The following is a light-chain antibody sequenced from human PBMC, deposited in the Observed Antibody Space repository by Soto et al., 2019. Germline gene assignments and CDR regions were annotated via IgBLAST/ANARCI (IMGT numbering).Light chain of an antibody. V-gene: IGKV3-11*01. Sequence: EIVLTQSPATLSLSPGERATLSCRASQSVSSYLAWYQQKPGQAPRLLIYDASNRATGIPARFSGSGSGTDFTLTISSLEPDDFAVYYCQQRSNWPRFSITFGQGTRLE. CDR3: QQRSNWPRFSIT. CDR1: QSVSSY. J-gene: IGKJ5*01. CDR2: DAS.